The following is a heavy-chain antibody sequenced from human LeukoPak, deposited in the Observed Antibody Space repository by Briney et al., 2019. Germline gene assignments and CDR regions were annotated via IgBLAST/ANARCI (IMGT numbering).Heavy chain of an antibody. D-gene: IGHD6-19*01. CDR1: GFTFDDYA. Sequence: QPGRSLRLSCAASGFTFDDYAMHWVRQAPGKGLEWVSGISWNSGSIGYADSVKGRFTISRHNSKNTLYLQMNSLRAEDTAVYYCARQSSGWYAFDIWGQGTMVTVSS. V-gene: IGHV3-9*01. J-gene: IGHJ3*02. CDR2: ISWNSGSI. CDR3: ARQSSGWYAFDI.